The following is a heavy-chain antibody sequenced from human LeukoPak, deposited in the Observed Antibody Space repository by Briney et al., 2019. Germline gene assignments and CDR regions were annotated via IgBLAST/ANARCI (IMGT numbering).Heavy chain of an antibody. CDR1: GFTSSNYW. Sequence: GGSLRLSCAASGFTSSNYWMTWVRQAPGKGLEWVANIKHDGSEDYYLDSVKGRFTISRDNSKNTLYLQMNSLRAEDTAVYYCVKNRVVFNWNYAYYFDSWGQGTLVTVSS. J-gene: IGHJ4*02. V-gene: IGHV3-7*01. D-gene: IGHD1-7*01. CDR3: VKNRVVFNWNYAYYFDS. CDR2: IKHDGSED.